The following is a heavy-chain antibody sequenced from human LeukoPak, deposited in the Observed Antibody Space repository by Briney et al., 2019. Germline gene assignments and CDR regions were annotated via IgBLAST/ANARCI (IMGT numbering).Heavy chain of an antibody. CDR3: ARGGYRYWNAFDI. CDR2: IYSGGST. D-gene: IGHD5-18*01. CDR1: GFTVSSNY. Sequence: GGSLRLSCAASGFTVSSNYMSWVRQAPGKGLEWVSVIYSGGSTYYADSVKGRFTISRDNSKNTLYLQMNSLRAEDTAVYYCARGGYRYWNAFDIWGQGTMVTVSS. V-gene: IGHV3-53*01. J-gene: IGHJ3*02.